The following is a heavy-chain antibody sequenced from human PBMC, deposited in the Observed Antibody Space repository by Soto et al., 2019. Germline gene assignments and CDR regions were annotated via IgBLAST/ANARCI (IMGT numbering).Heavy chain of an antibody. CDR1: GGSISSGGYY. CDR2: IYYSGST. CDR3: AREFRDGSSTSCYYNWFDP. Sequence: SETLSLTCTVSGGSISSGGYYWSWIRQHPGKGLEWIGYIYYSGSTYYNPSLKSRVTISVDTSKNQFSLKLSSVTAADTAVYYCAREFRDGSSTSCYYNWFDPWGQGTLVNVSS. V-gene: IGHV4-31*03. D-gene: IGHD2-2*01. J-gene: IGHJ5*02.